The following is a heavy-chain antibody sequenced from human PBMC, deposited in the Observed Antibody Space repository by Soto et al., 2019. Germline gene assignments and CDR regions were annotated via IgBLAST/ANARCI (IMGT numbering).Heavy chain of an antibody. CDR2: IYYSGST. CDR3: ARRGIAAAGGWLDP. V-gene: IGHV4-39*01. CDR1: GGSISSSSYY. Sequence: SETLSLTCTVSGGSISSSSYYWGWIRQPPGKGLEWIGSIYYSGSTYYNPSLKSRVTISVDTSKNQFSLKLSSVTAADTAVYYCARRGIAAAGGWLDPSGQGTLVTVSS. J-gene: IGHJ5*02. D-gene: IGHD6-13*01.